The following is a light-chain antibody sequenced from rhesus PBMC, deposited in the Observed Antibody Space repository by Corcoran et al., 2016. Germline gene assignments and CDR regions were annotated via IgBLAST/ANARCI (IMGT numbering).Light chain of an antibody. CDR3: QQGNSNPLT. J-gene: IGKJ4*01. CDR1: QGISSY. V-gene: IGKV1-32*02. CDR2: YAN. Sequence: DIQMSQSPSSLSASVGDRVTITCRASQGISSYLNWYQQKPGKAPKLLIYYANSLASGVPSRFSGSGSGTDFTLTHSSRQPENFATCYGQQGNSNPLTFGGGTKVELK.